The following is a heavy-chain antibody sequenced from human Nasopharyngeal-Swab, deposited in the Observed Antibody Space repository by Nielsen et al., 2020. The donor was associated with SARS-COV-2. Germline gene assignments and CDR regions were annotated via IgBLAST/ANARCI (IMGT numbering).Heavy chain of an antibody. D-gene: IGHD3-16*01. CDR3: ARAAFGGTFYYYYGMDV. J-gene: IGHJ6*02. V-gene: IGHV3-13*01. Sequence: GESLKTSCAALGFTFSSYDMHWVRQATGKGLEWVSAIGTAGDTYYPGSVKGRFTISRENAKNSLYLQMNSLRAGDTAVYYCARAAFGGTFYYYYGMDVWGQGTTVTVSS. CDR1: GFTFSSYD. CDR2: IGTAGDT.